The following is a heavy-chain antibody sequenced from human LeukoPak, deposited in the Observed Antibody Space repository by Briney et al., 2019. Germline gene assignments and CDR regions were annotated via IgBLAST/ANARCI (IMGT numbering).Heavy chain of an antibody. CDR3: ARGPLYQPFDY. D-gene: IGHD2-2*01. V-gene: IGHV1-2*02. J-gene: IGHJ4*02. CDR1: GYTFSGYY. Sequence: ASVKVSCKASGYTFSGYYIHWVRQAPGQGLEWMGWINPNSGDTTLAQQFQGRVTMTRDTSFNTLYMELSSLRSDDTAVYYCARGPLYQPFDYWGQGTLVTVSS. CDR2: INPNSGDT.